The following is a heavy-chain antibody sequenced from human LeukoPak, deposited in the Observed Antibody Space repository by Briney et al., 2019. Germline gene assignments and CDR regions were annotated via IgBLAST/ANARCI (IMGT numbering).Heavy chain of an antibody. CDR2: INHNREWT. CDR1: GYTFTGYY. V-gene: IGHV1-2*02. CDR3: ARDYGDYAGLWFDP. D-gene: IGHD4-17*01. Sequence: GASVKVSCKASGYTFTGYYMHWVRQAPGQGLEWMGWINHNREWTNYAQKFQGRVTMTRHTSISTAYMELSRLRSDGTGVYYCARDYGDYAGLWFDPWGQGTLVTVCS. J-gene: IGHJ5*02.